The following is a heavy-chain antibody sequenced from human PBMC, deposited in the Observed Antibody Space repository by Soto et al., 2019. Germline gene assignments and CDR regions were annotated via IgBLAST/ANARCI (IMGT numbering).Heavy chain of an antibody. CDR3: ARPGGGYGDYDYYYYMDV. Sequence: GASVKVSCKASGGTFSSYTISWVRQAPGQGLEWMGRIIPILGIANYAQKFQGRVTITADKSTSTAYMELSSLRSEDTAVYYCARPGGGYGDYDYYYYMDVWGKGTTVTVSS. D-gene: IGHD4-17*01. CDR2: IIPILGIA. CDR1: GGTFSSYT. V-gene: IGHV1-69*02. J-gene: IGHJ6*03.